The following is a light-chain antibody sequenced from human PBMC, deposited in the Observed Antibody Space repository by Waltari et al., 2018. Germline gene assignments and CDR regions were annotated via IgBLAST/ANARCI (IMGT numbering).Light chain of an antibody. CDR2: RNN. CDR1: SNNVGDQG. V-gene: IGLV10-54*01. Sequence: QAGLTQPPSVSGGLRQTATLTCTGNSNNVGDQGAAWLQQHQGHPPKLLSDRNNNPTSGISGRLSDSRSGNTASLTITGLQPEDEADYYCSAWDSTLNGWVFGGGTKLTVL. CDR3: SAWDSTLNGWV. J-gene: IGLJ3*02.